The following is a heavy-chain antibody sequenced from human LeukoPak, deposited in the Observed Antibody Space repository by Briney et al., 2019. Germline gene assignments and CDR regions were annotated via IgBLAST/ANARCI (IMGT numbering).Heavy chain of an antibody. V-gene: IGHV1-18*01. CDR3: ARARRGVEMATIFDY. J-gene: IGHJ4*02. CDR2: ISAYNGNT. D-gene: IGHD5-24*01. Sequence: GATVKVSCKASGYTFTSYGISWVRQAPGQGLEWMVRISAYNGNTNYAQKLQGRVTMTTDTSTSTAYMELRSLRSDGTAAYYCARARRGVEMATIFDYWGQGTLVTVSS. CDR1: GYTFTSYG.